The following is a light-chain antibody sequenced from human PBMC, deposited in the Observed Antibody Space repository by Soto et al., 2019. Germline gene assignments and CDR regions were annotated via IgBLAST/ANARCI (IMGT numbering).Light chain of an antibody. CDR2: EVT. Sequence: QSALTQPASVSGSPGQSITISCTGTSSDVGGYDYVSWYQQHPAKAPKLVIYEVTERPSGVSTRLSGSKSGNTASLTISGLRADDEADYYCSSFTSSSTSVFGTGTKVTVL. CDR1: SSDVGGYDY. J-gene: IGLJ1*01. V-gene: IGLV2-14*01. CDR3: SSFTSSSTSV.